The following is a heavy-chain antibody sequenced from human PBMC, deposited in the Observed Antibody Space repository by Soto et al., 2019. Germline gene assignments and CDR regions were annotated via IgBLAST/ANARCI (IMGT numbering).Heavy chain of an antibody. CDR2: IYYDGSNE. V-gene: IGHV3-33*01. D-gene: IGHD2-8*01. J-gene: IGHJ6*01. CDR1: GFIFSDYG. CDR3: ARWCNDEEWVETMDV. Sequence: QVQLVESGGAVVQPGWSLRLACEASGFIFSDYGMHWVRQAPGKGLEWVAVIYYDGSNEHYSDSVRGRFTISRDNSNNMLYLQMNSLRAEDTAIYYCARWCNDEEWVETMDVWGQGTTVTVSS.